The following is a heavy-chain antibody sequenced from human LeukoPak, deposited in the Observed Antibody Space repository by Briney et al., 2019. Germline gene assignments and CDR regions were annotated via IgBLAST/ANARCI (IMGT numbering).Heavy chain of an antibody. J-gene: IGHJ4*02. Sequence: PSETLSLTCAVYVGSFSGYYWSWIRQPPGKGLEWIGEINHSGSTNYNPSLKSRVTISVDTSKNQFSLKLSSVTAADTAVYYCARYSSSWLEYYFDYWGQGTLVTVSS. CDR1: VGSFSGYY. D-gene: IGHD6-13*01. V-gene: IGHV4-34*01. CDR2: INHSGST. CDR3: ARYSSSWLEYYFDY.